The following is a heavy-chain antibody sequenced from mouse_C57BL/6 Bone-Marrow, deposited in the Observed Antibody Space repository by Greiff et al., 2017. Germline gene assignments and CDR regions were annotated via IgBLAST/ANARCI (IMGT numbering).Heavy chain of an antibody. CDR2: IDPSDSYT. CDR3: ESLYYYGSRYFDY. D-gene: IGHD1-1*01. Sequence: QVQLQQPGAELVRPGTSVKLSCKASGYTFTSYWMHWVKQRPGQGLEWIGVIDPSDSYTNYNQKFKGKATLTVDTSSSTAYMQLSSLTSEDSAVYYCESLYYYGSRYFDYWGQGTTLTVAS. CDR1: GYTFTSYW. V-gene: IGHV1-59*01. J-gene: IGHJ2*01.